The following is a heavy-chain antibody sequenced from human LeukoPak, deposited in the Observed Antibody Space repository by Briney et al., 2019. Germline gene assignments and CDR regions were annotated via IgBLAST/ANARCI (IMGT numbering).Heavy chain of an antibody. J-gene: IGHJ4*02. CDR3: ASPRDSDASAFDY. CDR2: IIPLFGTA. Sequence: SVKVSCKTSGGTFSNYALSWVRQAPGQGLEWMGRIIPLFGTANYAQKFQGRVTFTTDESTSTAYMELSSLRSDDTAVYYCASPRDSDASAFDYWGQGTLVTVSS. CDR1: GGTFSNYA. V-gene: IGHV1-69*05. D-gene: IGHD3/OR15-3a*01.